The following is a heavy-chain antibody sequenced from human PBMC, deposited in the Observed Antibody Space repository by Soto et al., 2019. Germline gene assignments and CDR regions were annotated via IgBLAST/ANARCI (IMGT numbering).Heavy chain of an antibody. CDR2: IYWDDDK. Sequence: KESGPTLVKPTQTLTLTCTFSGFSLSTSGVGVGWIRQPPGKALEWLALIYWDDDKRYSPSLKSSLTITKDTSKNQVVLTMTNMDPVDTATYYCAHSYYDFWSGYSRVGWFDPWGQGTLVTVSS. D-gene: IGHD3-3*01. J-gene: IGHJ5*02. CDR3: AHSYYDFWSGYSRVGWFDP. CDR1: GFSLSTSGVG. V-gene: IGHV2-5*02.